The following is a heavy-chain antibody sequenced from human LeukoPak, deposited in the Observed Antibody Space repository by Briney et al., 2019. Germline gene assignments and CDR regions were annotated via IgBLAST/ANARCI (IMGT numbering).Heavy chain of an antibody. J-gene: IGHJ4*02. CDR3: AKSRPRTATIWDYFDY. V-gene: IGHV3-23*01. CDR2: ISGSGGST. CDR1: GFTFSSYA. D-gene: IGHD5-24*01. Sequence: GGSLRLSCAASGFTFSSYAMSWVRQAPGKGLEWVSAISGSGGSTYYADSVKGRFTISRDNSKNTLYLQMNSLRAEDTAVYYCAKSRPRTATIWDYFDYWGQGTLVTVSS.